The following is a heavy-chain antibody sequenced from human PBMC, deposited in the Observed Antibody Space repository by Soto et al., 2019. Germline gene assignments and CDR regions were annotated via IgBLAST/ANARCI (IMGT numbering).Heavy chain of an antibody. D-gene: IGHD4-17*01. CDR3: ARDPSPTLRYYYYYGMDV. J-gene: IGHJ6*02. CDR1: GGTFSSYA. CDR2: IIPIFGTA. Sequence: SVKVSCKASGGTFSSYAISWVRQAPGQGLEWMGGIIPIFGTANYAQKFQGRVTITADESTSTAYMELSSLRSEDTAVYYCARDPSPTLRYYYYYGMDVWGQGTTVTVSS. V-gene: IGHV1-69*13.